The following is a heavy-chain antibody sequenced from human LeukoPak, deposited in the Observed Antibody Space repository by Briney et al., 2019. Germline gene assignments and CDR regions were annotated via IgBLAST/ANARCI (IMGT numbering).Heavy chain of an antibody. CDR2: ISWDGGST. V-gene: IGHV3-43D*03. CDR1: GFTFSDFA. D-gene: IGHD5-12*01. CDR3: AKDAAYSGYDRNYYYYMDV. J-gene: IGHJ6*03. Sequence: GGSLRLSCAASGFTFSDFAMIWVRQAPGKGLEWVSLISWDGGSTYYADSVKGRFTISRDNSKNSLYLQMNSLRAEDTALYYCAKDAAYSGYDRNYYYYMDVWGKGTTVTVSS.